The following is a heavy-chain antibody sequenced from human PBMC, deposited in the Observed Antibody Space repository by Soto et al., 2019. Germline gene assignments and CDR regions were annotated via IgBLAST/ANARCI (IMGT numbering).Heavy chain of an antibody. CDR3: ARRDSGGFYRYFDS. Sequence: QVQLVQSGAEVKKPGSSVKVSCKASGGTFSTNPISWVRQAPGQGLEWMGGTGSGTGPGNHAQKFQGRLTITGDKSTSTGYMELSSLSSEDTAVYYCARRDSGGFYRYFDSWGQGTLVTVSA. J-gene: IGHJ4*02. CDR1: GGTFSTNP. D-gene: IGHD2-15*01. V-gene: IGHV1-69*06. CDR2: TGSGTGPG.